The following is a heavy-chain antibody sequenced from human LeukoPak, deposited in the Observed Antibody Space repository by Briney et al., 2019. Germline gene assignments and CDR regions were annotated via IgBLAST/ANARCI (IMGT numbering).Heavy chain of an antibody. V-gene: IGHV1-8*02. CDR1: GYTFTSYG. CDR2: MNPNSGNT. J-gene: IGHJ5*02. Sequence: ASVKVSCKASGYTFTSYGINWVRQATGQGLEWMGWMNPNSGNTGYAQKFQGRVTMTRNTSISTAYMELSSLRSEDTAVYYCARGGDSSGYYYFYPSYNWFDPWGQGTLVTVSS. CDR3: ARGGDSSGYYYFYPSYNWFDP. D-gene: IGHD3-22*01.